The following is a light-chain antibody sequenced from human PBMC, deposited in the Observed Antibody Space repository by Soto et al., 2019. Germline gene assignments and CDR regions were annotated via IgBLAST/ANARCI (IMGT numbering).Light chain of an antibody. CDR3: QQANSFPLT. V-gene: IGKV1-12*01. CDR2: AAS. CDR1: QDISSW. J-gene: IGKJ4*01. Sequence: DIQMTQSPSSVSASVGDRVTITCRASQDISSWLAWYQQKPGKDPKLLIYAASSLHSGIPARFSGSDSGTDFTLTISSVQHEDSATYYCQQANSFPLTFGGGTKVEI.